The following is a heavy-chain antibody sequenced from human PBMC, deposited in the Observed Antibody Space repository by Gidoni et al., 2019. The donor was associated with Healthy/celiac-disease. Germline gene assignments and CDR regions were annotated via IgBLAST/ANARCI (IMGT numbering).Heavy chain of an antibody. CDR2: IKQDGSEK. CDR3: ARGSRKIDY. V-gene: IGHV3-7*03. J-gene: IGHJ4*02. CDR1: GFTFSRYL. Sequence: EVQLVESGGGLVQPGGSLRLPCATSGFTFSRYLMSWVRQAPGKGLEGVANIKQDGSEKYYVDSVKGRFTISRDNAKNSLYLQMNSLRAEDTAVYYCARGSRKIDYWGQGTLVTVSS.